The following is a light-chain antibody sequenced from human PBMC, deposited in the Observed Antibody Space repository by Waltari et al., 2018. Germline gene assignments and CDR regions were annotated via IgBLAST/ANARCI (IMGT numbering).Light chain of an antibody. V-gene: IGLV2-23*02. Sequence: QPALTQPAAVSGSPGQSITISCTGTSGEVGGCNYVSWYQQHPGKAPKLMIYDVSKRPSGVSNRFSGSKSGNTASLTISGLQAEDEADYYCCSYAGSSTFGFGTGTKVTVL. CDR3: CSYAGSSTFG. CDR2: DVS. CDR1: SGEVGGCNY. J-gene: IGLJ1*01.